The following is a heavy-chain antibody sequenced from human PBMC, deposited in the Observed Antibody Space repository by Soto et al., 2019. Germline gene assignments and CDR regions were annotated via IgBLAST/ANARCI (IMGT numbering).Heavy chain of an antibody. V-gene: IGHV1-69*12. CDR3: ARGTDYDSSGYYYYFDY. CDR1: GGTFSSYA. D-gene: IGHD3-22*01. J-gene: IGHJ4*02. CDR2: IIPIFSTA. Sequence: QVQLVQSGAEVKKPGSSVKVSCKASGGTFSSYAISWVRQAPGQGLEWMGGIIPIFSTANYAQKFQGRVTITADESTSTAYMEMSSLRSEDTAVYYCARGTDYDSSGYYYYFDYWGQGTLVTVTS.